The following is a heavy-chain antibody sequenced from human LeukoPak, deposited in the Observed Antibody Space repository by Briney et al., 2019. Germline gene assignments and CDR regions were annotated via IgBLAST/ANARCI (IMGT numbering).Heavy chain of an antibody. CDR1: GFTFSSYG. CDR3: ARRDGYNYVAFDI. J-gene: IGHJ3*02. Sequence: GGSLRLSCAASGFTFSSYGMHWVRQAPGKGLEWVSYISSSGSTIYYADSVKGRFTISRDNAKNSLYLQMNSLRAEDTAVYYCARRDGYNYVAFDIWGQGTMVTVSS. V-gene: IGHV3-48*04. CDR2: ISSSGSTI. D-gene: IGHD5-24*01.